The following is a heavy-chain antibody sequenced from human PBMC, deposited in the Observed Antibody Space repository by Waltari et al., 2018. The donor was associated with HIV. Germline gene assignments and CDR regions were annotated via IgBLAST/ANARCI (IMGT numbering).Heavy chain of an antibody. CDR1: GGPFITYD. J-gene: IGHJ6*02. V-gene: IGHV1-69*04. CDR2: ITPILSVP. Sequence: QVQLVQSGPEVKKPGSSVKVSCKTSGGPFITYDISWVRQAPGKGLEWMGKITPILSVPNYAQKFQGRITITADKSTRTAYMELTSLRSDDTAVYYCAREGGVSFPGAMDVWGQGTTITVSS. D-gene: IGHD3-10*01. CDR3: AREGGVSFPGAMDV.